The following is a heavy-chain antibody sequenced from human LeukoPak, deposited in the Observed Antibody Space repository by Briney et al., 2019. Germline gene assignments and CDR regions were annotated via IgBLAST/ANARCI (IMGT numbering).Heavy chain of an antibody. CDR1: GFTFSNAW. J-gene: IGHJ1*01. CDR3: THYYYDSSGYLDGEYFQH. V-gene: IGHV3-15*01. D-gene: IGHD3-22*01. CDR2: IKSKTDGGTT. Sequence: GGSLRLSCAASGFTFSNAWMSWVRQAPGKGLEWVGRIKSKTDGGTTDYAAPVKGRFTISRDDSKNTLYLQMNSLKTEDTAVYYCTHYYYDSSGYLDGEYFQHWGQGTLVTVSS.